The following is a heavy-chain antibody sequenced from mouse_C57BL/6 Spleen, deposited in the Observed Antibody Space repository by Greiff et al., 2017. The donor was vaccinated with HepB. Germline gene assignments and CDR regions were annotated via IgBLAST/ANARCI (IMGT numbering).Heavy chain of an antibody. V-gene: IGHV1-50*01. D-gene: IGHD1-1*01. CDR2: IDPSDSYT. Sequence: QVQLQQPGAELVKPGASVKLSCKASGYTFTSYWMQWVKQRPGQGLEWIGEIDPSDSYTNYTQKFKGKATLTVDTSSSTAYMQLSSLTSEDSAVYYCASKDITAVVDWYFDVWGTGTTVTVSS. CDR3: ASKDITAVVDWYFDV. CDR1: GYTFTSYW. J-gene: IGHJ1*03.